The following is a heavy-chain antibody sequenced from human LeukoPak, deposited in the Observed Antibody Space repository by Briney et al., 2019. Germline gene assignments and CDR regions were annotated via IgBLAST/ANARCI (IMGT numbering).Heavy chain of an antibody. CDR1: GATFTKYG. CDR3: ATEGFYY. J-gene: IGHJ4*02. Sequence: GGSLRLSCAASGATFTKYGMKWVRQAAGAGLEYISGISRSGDITHYADSVKGRLTISRDNVQNTLYLQMNSLRAEDTALYYCATEGFYYWGPGTQVTVSS. V-gene: IGHV3-23*01. CDR2: ISRSGDIT.